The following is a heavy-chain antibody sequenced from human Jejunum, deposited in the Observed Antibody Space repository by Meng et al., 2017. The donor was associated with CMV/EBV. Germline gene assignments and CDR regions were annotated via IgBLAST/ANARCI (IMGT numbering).Heavy chain of an antibody. J-gene: IGHJ1*01. CDR1: GFTFSSYT. CDR2: ISPGSNYI. Sequence: EVQLVESGGGLVKPGGPLRLSCAASGFTFSSYTMNWVRQAPGKGLEWVSSISPGSNYIYYTDSVRGRFTISRDNAKNSLYLQMNSLRAEDTAVYYCARGYYYDTSGYYVEYFQNWGQGTLVTVDS. V-gene: IGHV3-21*01. CDR3: ARGYYYDTSGYYVEYFQN. D-gene: IGHD3-22*01.